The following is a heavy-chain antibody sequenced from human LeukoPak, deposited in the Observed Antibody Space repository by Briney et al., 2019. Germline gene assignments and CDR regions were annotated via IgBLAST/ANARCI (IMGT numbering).Heavy chain of an antibody. J-gene: IGHJ4*02. Sequence: GESLKISCKGSGYNFTIYWIGWVRQIPGKGLEWMGVIYPGDSDTRYSPSFQGQVTISVDKSNSTVYLQWSSLKASDTAIYYCARQASAASDYWGQGTLVTVSS. CDR2: IYPGDSDT. V-gene: IGHV5-51*01. CDR3: ARQASAASDY. CDR1: GYNFTIYW. D-gene: IGHD6-13*01.